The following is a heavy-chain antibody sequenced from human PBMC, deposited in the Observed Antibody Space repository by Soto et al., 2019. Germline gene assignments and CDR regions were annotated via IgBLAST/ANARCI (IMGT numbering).Heavy chain of an antibody. CDR3: ARLSIAAAGRRVSDY. Sequence: QVQLQESGPGLVKPSQTLSLTCTVSGGSISSGXYYWSWIRQHPGKGLEWIGYIYYSGSTYYNPSLKSRVTISVDTSKNQFSLKLSSVTAADTAVYYCARLSIAAAGRRVSDYWGQGTLVTVSS. J-gene: IGHJ4*02. CDR1: GGSISSGXYY. CDR2: IYYSGST. D-gene: IGHD6-13*01. V-gene: IGHV4-31*03.